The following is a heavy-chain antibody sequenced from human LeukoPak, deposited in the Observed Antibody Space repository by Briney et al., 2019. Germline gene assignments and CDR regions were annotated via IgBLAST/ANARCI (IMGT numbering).Heavy chain of an antibody. D-gene: IGHD5-18*01. CDR3: ARDSTGYGYEEWY. CDR2: IKQDGSEK. V-gene: IGHV3-7*01. CDR1: GFTFSRFW. Sequence: GGSLRLSCAASGFTFSRFWMSWVRQAPGKGLEWVANIKQDGSEKYYVDSVKGRFTISRDNAKNSLYLQMNSLRVEDTALYYCARDSTGYGYEEWYWGQGTRVTVSS. J-gene: IGHJ4*02.